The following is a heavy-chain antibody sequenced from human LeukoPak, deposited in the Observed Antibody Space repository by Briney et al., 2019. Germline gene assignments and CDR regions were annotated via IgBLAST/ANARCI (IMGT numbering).Heavy chain of an antibody. CDR2: ISSSGSII. CDR3: ARDRSSTWYSD. J-gene: IGHJ4*02. V-gene: IGHV3-21*01. CDR1: GFTFSLYS. Sequence: PGGSLRLSCAASGFTFSLYSMNWVRRAPGKGLEWVSSISSSGSIIYYADSVKGRFTISRDDAKNSLYLQMSSLRAEDTAVYYCARDRSSTWYSDWGQGTLVTVSS. D-gene: IGHD6-13*01.